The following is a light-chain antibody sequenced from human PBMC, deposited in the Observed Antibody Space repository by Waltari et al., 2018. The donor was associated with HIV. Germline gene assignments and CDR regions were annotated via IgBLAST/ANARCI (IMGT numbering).Light chain of an antibody. V-gene: IGLV1-51*01. Sequence: QSVLTQPPSVSVAPGQKVTISCSGSSSNIGNHFVFWYQQFPGTAPKVLIYDDYKRPSGIPDRFSGSKSGSSATLGITGLQTGDEADYYCGTWESSLSAVVFGGGTKLTVL. J-gene: IGLJ3*02. CDR3: GTWESSLSAVV. CDR1: SSNIGNHF. CDR2: DDY.